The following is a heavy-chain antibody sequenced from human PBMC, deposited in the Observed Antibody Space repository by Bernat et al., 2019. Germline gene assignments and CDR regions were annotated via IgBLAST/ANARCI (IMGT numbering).Heavy chain of an antibody. CDR2: IYYSGST. D-gene: IGHD3-16*01. Sequence: QVQLQESGPGLVKPSETLSLTCTVSGGSISSYYWSWIRQPPGKELEWIGYIYYSGSTNYNPSLKSRVTISVDTSKNQFSLKLSSVTAADTAVYYCARASGGVAGGDYFDYWGQGTLVTVSS. CDR1: GGSISSYY. V-gene: IGHV4-59*01. J-gene: IGHJ4*02. CDR3: ARASGGVAGGDYFDY.